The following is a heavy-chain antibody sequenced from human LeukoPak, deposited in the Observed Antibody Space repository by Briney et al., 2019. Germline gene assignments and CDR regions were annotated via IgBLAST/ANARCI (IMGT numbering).Heavy chain of an antibody. D-gene: IGHD6-19*01. V-gene: IGHV1-69*05. Sequence: SVKVSCKASGGTFSSYAISWVRQAPGQGLEWMGGIIPIFGTANYAQKSQGRVTMTTDTSTSTAYMELRSLRSDDTAVYYCARDLKMGYSSGRYSWGTGSSNDYWGQGTLVTVSS. CDR3: ARDLKMGYSSGRYSWGTGSSNDY. CDR1: GGTFSSYA. J-gene: IGHJ4*02. CDR2: IIPIFGTA.